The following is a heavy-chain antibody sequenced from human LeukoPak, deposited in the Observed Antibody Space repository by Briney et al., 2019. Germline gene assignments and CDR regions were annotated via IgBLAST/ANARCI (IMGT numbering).Heavy chain of an antibody. CDR2: INHNWGGT. CDR3: ARTTMIVVVIDVAFDI. CDR1: GYTFTGYY. D-gene: IGHD3-22*01. J-gene: IGHJ3*02. Sequence: ASVKVSCKASGYTFTGYYMHWVRQAPGQGLEWMGWINHNWGGTNYPHKFQGRVTMTRDTSISTAYMELSRLRSDDTAVYYCARTTMIVVVIDVAFDIWGQGTMVTVSS. V-gene: IGHV1-2*02.